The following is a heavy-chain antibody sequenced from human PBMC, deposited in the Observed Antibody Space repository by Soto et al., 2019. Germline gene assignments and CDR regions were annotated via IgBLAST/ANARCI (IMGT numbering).Heavy chain of an antibody. CDR1: GFTFSSYG. CDR3: ARADILTGYYKGYFDY. CDR2: ISYDGSNK. V-gene: IGHV3-30*03. D-gene: IGHD3-9*01. J-gene: IGHJ4*02. Sequence: QVQLVESGGGVVQPGRSLRLSCAASGFTFSSYGMHWVRQAPGKGLEWVAVISYDGSNKYYADSVKGRFTISRDNSKNPLYLQMNSLRAEDTAVYYCARADILTGYYKGYFDYWGQGTLVTVSS.